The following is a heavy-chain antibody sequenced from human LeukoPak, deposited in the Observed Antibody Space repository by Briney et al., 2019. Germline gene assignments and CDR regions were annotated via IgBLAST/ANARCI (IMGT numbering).Heavy chain of an antibody. J-gene: IGHJ4*02. CDR2: ISSSSSYK. CDR1: GFTFSSYS. CDR3: ARTKFGSGPAHDY. Sequence: GGSLRLSCAASGFTFSSYSMNWVRQAPGKGLEWVSSISSSSSYKHYADSVKGRFTISRDNAKNSLYLQMNSLRAEDTAVYYCARTKFGSGPAHDYWGQGILVTVSS. V-gene: IGHV3-21*01. D-gene: IGHD3-10*01.